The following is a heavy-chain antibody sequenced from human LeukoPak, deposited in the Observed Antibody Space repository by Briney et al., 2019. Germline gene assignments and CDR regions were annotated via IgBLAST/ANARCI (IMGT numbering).Heavy chain of an antibody. CDR3: ARGGDWIDH. Sequence: PSETPSLTCAVSGESFRDYHWSWIRQPPGKGLEWIGEISYSGSTSYNPSLKSRGSISVDTSKNQFSLKLSSVTAADTAVYYCARGGDWIDHWGQGALVAVSS. J-gene: IGHJ5*02. CDR2: ISYSGST. V-gene: IGHV4-34*01. CDR1: GESFRDYH.